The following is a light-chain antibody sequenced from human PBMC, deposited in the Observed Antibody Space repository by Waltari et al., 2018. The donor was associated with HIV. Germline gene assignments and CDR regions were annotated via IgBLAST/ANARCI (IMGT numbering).Light chain of an antibody. CDR2: KDS. J-gene: IGLJ2*01. Sequence: SFELTQPPSLSVSPGQTARSTWSGDALSRRQASWYRQRPGQAPVILIYKDSQRSSGIPNRFSGSRSGTTAFLTSNYVRPEDEADYYCQSTDNRDTSIFGGGTKMTVL. CDR3: QSTDNRDTSI. V-gene: IGLV3-25*03. CDR1: ALSRRQ.